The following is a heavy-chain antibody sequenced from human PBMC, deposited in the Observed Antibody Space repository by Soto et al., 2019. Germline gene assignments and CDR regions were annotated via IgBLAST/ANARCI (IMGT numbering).Heavy chain of an antibody. V-gene: IGHV4-34*01. CDR2: INESGST. Sequence: QVQLQQWGAGLVKPSETLSLSCAVYGQSFSGHSWAWIRQPPGKGLEWIGEINESGSTYYNPSLKSRVTISPDTSKHQFSLKLSSVSAADTAAYFCARGSGIVALPGELEDVKYDYWGQGTLVNVSS. J-gene: IGHJ4*02. D-gene: IGHD1-1*01. CDR3: ARGSGIVALPGELEDVKYDY. CDR1: GQSFSGHS.